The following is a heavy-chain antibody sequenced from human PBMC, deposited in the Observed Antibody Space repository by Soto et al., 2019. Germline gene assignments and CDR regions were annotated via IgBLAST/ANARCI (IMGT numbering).Heavy chain of an antibody. D-gene: IGHD2-21*02. V-gene: IGHV3-23*01. CDR1: ELTFNSYA. J-gene: IGHJ4*02. Sequence: GGSLRLSCVASELTFNSYAMSWVRPAPGMGLEWVSSIIGSGAITYYADSVKGRFTISRDNSKSTLYLQMNSLRVEDTALYYCAKDARDTGGNSGIDYWGQGTLVTVSS. CDR3: AKDARDTGGNSGIDY. CDR2: IIGSGAIT.